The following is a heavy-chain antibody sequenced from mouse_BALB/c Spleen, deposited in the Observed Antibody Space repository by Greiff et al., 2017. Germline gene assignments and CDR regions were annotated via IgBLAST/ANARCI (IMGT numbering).Heavy chain of an antibody. D-gene: IGHD3-2*01. CDR2: IDPANGNT. V-gene: IGHV14-3*02. CDR3: ARGTARACFAY. J-gene: IGHJ3*01. Sequence: VQLKESGAELVKPGASVKLSCTASGFNIKDTYMHWVKQRPEQGLEWIGRIDPANGNTKYDPKFQGKATITADTSSNTAYLQLSSLTSEDTAVYYCARGTARACFAYWGQGTLVTVSA. CDR1: GFNIKDTY.